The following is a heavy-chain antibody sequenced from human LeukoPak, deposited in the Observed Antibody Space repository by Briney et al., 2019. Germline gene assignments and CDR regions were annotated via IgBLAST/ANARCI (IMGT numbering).Heavy chain of an antibody. CDR2: INPNSGGT. D-gene: IGHD6-25*01. CDR3: ARDRLFDY. J-gene: IGHJ4*02. V-gene: IGHV1-2*02. CDR1: EYTFTDYH. Sequence: EASVKVSCKASEYTFTDYHMHWVRQAPGQGLEWMGWINPNSGGTNYAQKFQGRVTMTRDTSISTAYMELSRLRSDDTAVYYCARDRLFDYWGQGTLVTVSS.